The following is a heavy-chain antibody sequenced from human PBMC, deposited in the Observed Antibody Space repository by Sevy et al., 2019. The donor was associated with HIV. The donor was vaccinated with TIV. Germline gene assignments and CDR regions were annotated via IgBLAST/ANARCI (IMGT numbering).Heavy chain of an antibody. D-gene: IGHD7-27*01. CDR2: ISWDGRGT. V-gene: IGHV3-43*01. J-gene: IGHJ4*02. Sequence: GGSLRLSCAASGFTFDDYTMHWVRQAPGKGLEWVSLISWDGRGTFYADSVRGRFTISRDNSKNSLFLQMNSLRTEDTALYYCARDSVGVRVLNGEGFDWGQGTQVTVSS. CDR1: GFTFDDYT. CDR3: ARDSVGVRVLNGEGFD.